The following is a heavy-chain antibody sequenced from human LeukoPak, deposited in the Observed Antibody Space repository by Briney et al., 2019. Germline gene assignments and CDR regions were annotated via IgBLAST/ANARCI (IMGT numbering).Heavy chain of an antibody. V-gene: IGHV4-34*01. CDR2: INHSGST. CDR3: ARDASVSYWYFDL. J-gene: IGHJ2*01. CDR1: GGSISSYY. Sequence: SETLSLTCTVSGGSISSYYWSWIRQPPGKGLEWIGEINHSGSTNYNPSLKSRVTISVDTSKNQFSLKLSSVTAADTAVYYCARDASVSYWYFDLWGRGTLVTVSS.